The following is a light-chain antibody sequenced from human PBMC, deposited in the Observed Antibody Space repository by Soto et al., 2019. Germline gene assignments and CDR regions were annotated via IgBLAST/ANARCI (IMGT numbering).Light chain of an antibody. V-gene: IGKV3-20*01. CDR1: QSVSSSY. CDR2: GAS. J-gene: IGKJ4*01. Sequence: EIVLTQSPGTLSLSPGERATLSCRASQSVSSSYLAWYQQKPGQAPRLLIYGASSRATGIPDRFSGSGSGKDFTLIIIRLEPEDFAVYYCQQYGSSPLTFGGGTKVEIK. CDR3: QQYGSSPLT.